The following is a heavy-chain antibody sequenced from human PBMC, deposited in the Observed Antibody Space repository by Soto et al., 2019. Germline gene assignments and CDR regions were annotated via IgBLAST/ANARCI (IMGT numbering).Heavy chain of an antibody. D-gene: IGHD3-10*01. Sequence: WGSLVVSCVSSVFTFSNHGMSWVRQAPGKGLEWVSAISGGAGSSFYADSVKGRFTISRDNSKNTVSLQLSGLRVEDTALYYCVRGLLAYFDFWGQGTPVTV. J-gene: IGHJ4*02. CDR2: ISGGAGSS. CDR3: VRGLLAYFDF. V-gene: IGHV3-23*01. CDR1: VFTFSNHG.